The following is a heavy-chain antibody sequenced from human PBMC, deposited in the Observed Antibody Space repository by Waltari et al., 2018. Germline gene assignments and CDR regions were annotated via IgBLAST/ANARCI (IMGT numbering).Heavy chain of an antibody. Sequence: QVQLVQSGAEVKKTGASVKVSCTASGYTFTGYYMNWVRQAPGQGLEWMGRINPNSGGTNYAQKFQGRVTMTRDTSISTAYMELSRLRSDDTAVYYCARGRIPAASPPDLGGYWGQGTLVTVSS. D-gene: IGHD2-2*01. CDR1: GYTFTGYY. J-gene: IGHJ4*02. V-gene: IGHV1-2*06. CDR2: INPNSGGT. CDR3: ARGRIPAASPPDLGGY.